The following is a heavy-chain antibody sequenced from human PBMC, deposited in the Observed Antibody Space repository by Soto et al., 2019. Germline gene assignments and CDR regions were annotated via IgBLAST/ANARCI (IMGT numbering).Heavy chain of an antibody. J-gene: IGHJ6*02. CDR2: INPSGTTT. CDR3: TRGSFLECSCMDV. Sequence: QVQLVQSGAEVKKPGASVNVSCKASGYTFNRYYMHWVRQAPGQGLEWMGMINPSGTTTSYAQKFQGRVTMTRDTSTSTVYMELSSLRSEDTAVYYCTRGSFLECSCMDVWGQGTTVTVSS. V-gene: IGHV1-46*02. CDR1: GYTFNRYY. D-gene: IGHD3-3*01.